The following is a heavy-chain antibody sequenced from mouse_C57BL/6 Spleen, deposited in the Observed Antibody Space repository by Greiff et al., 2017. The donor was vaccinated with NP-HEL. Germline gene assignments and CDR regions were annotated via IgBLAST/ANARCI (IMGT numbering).Heavy chain of an antibody. CDR2: IDPENGDT. V-gene: IGHV14-4*01. CDR3: TNDGYYVAGY. CDR1: GFNIKDDY. J-gene: IGHJ2*01. D-gene: IGHD2-3*01. Sequence: EVQLQQSGAELVRPGASVKLSCTASGFNIKDDYMHWVKQRPEQGLEWIGWIDPENGDTEYASKFQGKATITADTSSNTAYLQLSSLTSEDTAVYYCTNDGYYVAGYWGQGTTLTVSS.